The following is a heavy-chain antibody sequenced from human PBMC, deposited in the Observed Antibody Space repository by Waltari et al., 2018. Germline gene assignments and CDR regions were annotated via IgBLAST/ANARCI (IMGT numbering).Heavy chain of an antibody. D-gene: IGHD3-10*01. CDR2: IDHSGST. J-gene: IGHJ6*03. CDR1: GGSFSHYY. V-gene: IGHV4-34*02. CDR3: AGLRFNYYYFYHMDV. Sequence: QVHLQQWGAGLLKPSETLSLTCGVSGGSFSHYYWSWIRQPPGRGLEWIGEIDHSGSTNYNPSLKSRVTLSVDTSKKEFSLRLTSVTAADTAIYYCAGLRFNYYYFYHMDVWGKGTTVTVSS.